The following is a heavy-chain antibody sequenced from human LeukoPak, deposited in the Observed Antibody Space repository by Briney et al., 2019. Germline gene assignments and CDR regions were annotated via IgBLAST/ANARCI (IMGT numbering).Heavy chain of an antibody. Sequence: PSETLSLTCTVSGGSISSSSYYWGWIRQPPGKGLEWIGSIYYSGSTYYNPSLKSRVTISVDTSKNQFSLKLSSVTAADTAVYYCARATGGYGDYGEGENWFDPWGQGTLVTVSS. CDR3: ARATGGYGDYGEGENWFDP. CDR1: GGSISSSSYY. D-gene: IGHD4-17*01. CDR2: IYYSGST. V-gene: IGHV4-39*01. J-gene: IGHJ5*02.